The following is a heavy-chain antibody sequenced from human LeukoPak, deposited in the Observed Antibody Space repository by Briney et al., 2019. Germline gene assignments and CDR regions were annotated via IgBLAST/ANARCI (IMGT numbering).Heavy chain of an antibody. Sequence: PGGSLRLSCAASGFTVSTNCMTWVRQAPGKGLEWVSTIYSGGTIYYAVPVMGRFTISRHNSRNTLYLQMNSLRAEDTAVYYCARVDTVMAYYFDLWGQGTLVTVSS. CDR1: GFTVSTNC. D-gene: IGHD5-18*01. V-gene: IGHV3-53*04. J-gene: IGHJ4*02. CDR3: ARVDTVMAYYFDL. CDR2: IYSGGTI.